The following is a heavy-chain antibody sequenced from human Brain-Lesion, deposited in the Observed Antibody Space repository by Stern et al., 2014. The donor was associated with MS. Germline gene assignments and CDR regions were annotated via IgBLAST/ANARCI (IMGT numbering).Heavy chain of an antibody. Sequence: VQLVESGPGLVKPSQTLSLSCTVSGGSISSGGYYWSWIRQPAGKGLEWIGRIFNSGSTSHNPSHKSRVPISIDPSKTQFSLRLNSMTAADTAVYYCARGRVVPGFQYYATDVWGQGTTVIVSS. CDR1: GGSISSGGYY. J-gene: IGHJ6*02. D-gene: IGHD2-2*01. CDR3: ARGRVVPGFQYYATDV. CDR2: IFNSGST. V-gene: IGHV4-61*02.